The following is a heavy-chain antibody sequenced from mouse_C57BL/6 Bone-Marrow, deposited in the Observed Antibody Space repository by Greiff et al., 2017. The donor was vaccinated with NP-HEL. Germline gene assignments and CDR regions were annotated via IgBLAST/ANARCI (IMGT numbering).Heavy chain of an antibody. CDR3: TRELGLWFAY. D-gene: IGHD4-1*01. Sequence: LVESGAELVRPGASVTLSCKASGYTFTDYEMHWVKQTPVHGLEWIGAIDPETGGTAYNQKFKGKAILTADKSSSTAYMELRSLTSEDSAVYYCTRELGLWFAYWGQGTLVTVSA. J-gene: IGHJ3*01. V-gene: IGHV1-15*01. CDR2: IDPETGGT. CDR1: GYTFTDYE.